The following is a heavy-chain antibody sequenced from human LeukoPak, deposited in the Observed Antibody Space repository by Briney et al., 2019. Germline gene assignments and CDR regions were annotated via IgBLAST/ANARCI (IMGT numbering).Heavy chain of an antibody. CDR2: IWYDGSNK. CDR1: GFTFSSYG. Sequence: GGSLRLSCAASGFTFSSYGMRWVRQAPGKGLEWVAVIWYDGSNKYYADSVKGRFTISRDNSKNTLYLQMNSLRAEDTAVYYCARDGASGYDSDPRCYFDYWGQGTLVTVSS. J-gene: IGHJ4*02. D-gene: IGHD5-12*01. CDR3: ARDGASGYDSDPRCYFDY. V-gene: IGHV3-33*01.